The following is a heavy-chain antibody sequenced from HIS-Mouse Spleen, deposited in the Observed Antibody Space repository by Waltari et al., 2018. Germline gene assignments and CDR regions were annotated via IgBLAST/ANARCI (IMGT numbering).Heavy chain of an antibody. CDR3: AKGKYYFDY. J-gene: IGHJ4*02. CDR1: GFTFSSYG. V-gene: IGHV3-33*06. CDR2: IGYDGSNK. Sequence: QVQLVESGGGVVQPGRSLRLSCAASGFTFSSYGMHWVRQAPGKGLEGVAVIGYDGSNKYYADSVKGRFTISRDNSKNTLYLQMNSLRAEDTAVYYCAKGKYYFDYWGQGTLVTVSS.